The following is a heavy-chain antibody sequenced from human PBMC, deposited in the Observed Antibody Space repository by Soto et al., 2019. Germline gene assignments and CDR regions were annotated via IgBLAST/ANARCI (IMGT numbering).Heavy chain of an antibody. CDR1: GITFSGYS. Sequence: PGGSLRLSCAASGITFSGYSMTWVRQAPGKGLEWVSSMSTSSRYIYYVDSVKGRFTISRDNGKNSLYLQMNSLKTEDTAVYYCTSRYDEIWGQGTLVTVSS. CDR3: TSRYDEI. CDR2: MSTSSRYI. D-gene: IGHD3-3*01. V-gene: IGHV3-21*04. J-gene: IGHJ4*02.